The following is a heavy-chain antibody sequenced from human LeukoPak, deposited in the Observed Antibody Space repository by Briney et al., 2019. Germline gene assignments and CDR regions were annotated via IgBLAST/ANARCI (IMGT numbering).Heavy chain of an antibody. CDR2: IYYSGST. J-gene: IGHJ3*02. CDR1: GGSISSYY. V-gene: IGHV4-59*08. Sequence: SETLSLTCTVSGGSISSYYWSWIRQPPGKGLEWIGYIYYSGSTNYNPPLKSRVTISVDTSKNQFSLKLSSVTAADTAVYYCARRAAAGFDDAFDIWGQGTMVTVSS. D-gene: IGHD6-13*01. CDR3: ARRAAAGFDDAFDI.